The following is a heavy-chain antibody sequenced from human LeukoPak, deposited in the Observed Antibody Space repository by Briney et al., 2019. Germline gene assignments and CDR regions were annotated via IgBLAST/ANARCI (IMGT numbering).Heavy chain of an antibody. CDR3: ARASSSGDY. CDR1: GGSVSSGSYY. J-gene: IGHJ4*02. Sequence: SETLSLTCTVSGGSVSSGSYYWSWIRQPPGKGLEWIGYIYYSGSTNYNPSLKCRVTISVDTSKNQFSLKLSSVTAADTAVYYCARASSSGDYWGQGTLVTVSS. V-gene: IGHV4-61*01. D-gene: IGHD6-6*01. CDR2: IYYSGST.